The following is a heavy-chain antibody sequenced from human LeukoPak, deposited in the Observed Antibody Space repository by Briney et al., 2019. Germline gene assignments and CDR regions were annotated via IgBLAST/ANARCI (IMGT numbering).Heavy chain of an antibody. CDR1: GGSISSYY. V-gene: IGHV4-39*02. Sequence: SETLSLTCTVSGGSISSYYWGWIRQPPGKGLEWIGSIYYSGSTYYNSSLKSRVTISVDTSKTHFSLRLNSVTAADTAVHYCARRRVSTAFDYWGQGTLVTVSS. D-gene: IGHD4-17*01. CDR2: IYYSGST. J-gene: IGHJ4*02. CDR3: ARRRVSTAFDY.